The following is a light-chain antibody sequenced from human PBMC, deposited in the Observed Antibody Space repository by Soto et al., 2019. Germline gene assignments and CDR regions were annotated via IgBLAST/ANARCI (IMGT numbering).Light chain of an antibody. CDR3: QQYNTYST. CDR2: DAS. Sequence: DIQLTQSPSSVSASVGDSFTITCRASQGISSWLAWYQQKLGKAPNLLIYDASSLKSGVPARFSGSGSGTEFTLTISSLQPDDFATYYCQQYNTYSTFGQGTRLEI. CDR1: QGISSW. J-gene: IGKJ5*01. V-gene: IGKV1-5*01.